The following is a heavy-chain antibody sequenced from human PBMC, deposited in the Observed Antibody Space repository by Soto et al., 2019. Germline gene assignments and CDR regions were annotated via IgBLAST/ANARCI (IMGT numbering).Heavy chain of an antibody. J-gene: IGHJ6*03. Sequence: QVTLKESGPVLVKPTETLTLTCTVSGFSLSNARMGVSWIRQPPGKALEWLAHIFSNDEKSYSTSLKSRLTISKDTSKSQVVLTMTNMDPVDTATYYCARIYYGSGSYYTSDYYMDVWGKGTTVTVSS. CDR3: ARIYYGSGSYYTSDYYMDV. V-gene: IGHV2-26*01. CDR1: GFSLSNARMG. CDR2: IFSNDEK. D-gene: IGHD3-10*01.